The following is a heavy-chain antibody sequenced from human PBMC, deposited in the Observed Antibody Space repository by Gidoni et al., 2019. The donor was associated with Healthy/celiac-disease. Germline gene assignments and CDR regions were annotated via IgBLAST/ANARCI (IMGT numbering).Heavy chain of an antibody. D-gene: IGHD6-19*01. Sequence: QVQLVESGGGVVQPGRSLRLSCAASGFTFSSYAMPWVRQAPGRGLEWVAVISYDGSNKYYADSVKGRFTISRDNSKNTLYLQMNSLRAEDTAVYYCARDRSGWYLWDAFDIWGQGTMVTVSS. CDR3: ARDRSGWYLWDAFDI. CDR1: GFTFSSYA. CDR2: ISYDGSNK. J-gene: IGHJ3*02. V-gene: IGHV3-30-3*01.